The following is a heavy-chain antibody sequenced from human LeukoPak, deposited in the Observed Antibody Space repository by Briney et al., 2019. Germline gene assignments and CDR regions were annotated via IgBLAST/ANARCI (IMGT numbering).Heavy chain of an antibody. CDR3: ARHVAGKDY. CDR1: GGSFSNSNYY. V-gene: IGHV4-39*01. CDR2: MYYGGNT. D-gene: IGHD1-14*01. J-gene: IGHJ4*02. Sequence: SETLSLTCAVSGGSFSNSNYYWGWIGQPPGKGLEWIGSMYYGGNTYYNPSLKSRVTISVDTSQNQFSLSLSSVTAADTAVYYCARHVAGKDYWGQGTLVTVSS.